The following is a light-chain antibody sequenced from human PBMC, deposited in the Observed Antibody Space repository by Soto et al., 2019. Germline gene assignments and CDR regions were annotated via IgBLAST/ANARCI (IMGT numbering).Light chain of an antibody. CDR1: QDIRDY. Sequence: DIQMTQSPSSLSASVGDRVTITCRASQDIRDYLVWYQQRPGKVPSLLIYAASTLQSGVPSRFSGSGFGTDFTLTISSLPSEDVATYYCQKYGSAPYTFGPGTKVDLK. CDR3: QKYGSAPYT. V-gene: IGKV1-27*01. CDR2: AAS. J-gene: IGKJ3*01.